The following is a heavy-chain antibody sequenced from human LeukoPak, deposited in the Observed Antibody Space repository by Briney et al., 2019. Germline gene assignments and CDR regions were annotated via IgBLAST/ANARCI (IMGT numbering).Heavy chain of an antibody. V-gene: IGHV3-30*18. D-gene: IGHD3-3*01. CDR3: AEAYYDFWSGTYYFDY. CDR2: ISYDGTSK. Sequence: GGSLRLSCAASGFTFTSYAMHWVRQAPGKGLEWVAVISYDGTSKSSADSVQGRFTISRDNSKNTLYLQMNSLRAEDTAVYYCAEAYYDFWSGTYYFDYWGQGTLVTVSS. CDR1: GFTFTSYA. J-gene: IGHJ4*02.